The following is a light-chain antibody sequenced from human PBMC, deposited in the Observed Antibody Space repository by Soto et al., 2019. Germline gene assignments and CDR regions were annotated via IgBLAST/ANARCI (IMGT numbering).Light chain of an antibody. CDR2: AAS. CDR1: QTVNTY. V-gene: IGKV1-39*01. CDR3: QEGYSNPWT. Sequence: DIQMTQSPSSLSASIGDRVTITCRASQTVNTYLHWYQQKPGKAPTLLIYAASNLQSRVPSRFSGSGSGTNFTLSLNSLQPEDFATYYCQEGYSNPWTFGQGSKVDIK. J-gene: IGKJ1*01.